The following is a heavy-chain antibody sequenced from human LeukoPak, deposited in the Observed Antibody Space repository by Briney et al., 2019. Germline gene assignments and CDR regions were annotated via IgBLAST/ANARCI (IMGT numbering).Heavy chain of an antibody. D-gene: IGHD3-10*01. Sequence: ASVKVSCKASGYTFTSYAMHWVRQAPGQRLEWMGWINAGNGNTKYSQKFQGRVTMTRDTFTGTAYMELRSLTSEDTAVYYCVRDGEGLAISVNYWFDLWGQGTLVTVSS. CDR3: VRDGEGLAISVNYWFDL. J-gene: IGHJ5*02. V-gene: IGHV1-3*01. CDR1: GYTFTSYA. CDR2: INAGNGNT.